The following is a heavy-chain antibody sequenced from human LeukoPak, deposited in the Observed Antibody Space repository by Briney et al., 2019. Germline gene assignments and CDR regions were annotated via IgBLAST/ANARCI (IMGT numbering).Heavy chain of an antibody. Sequence: PSETLSLTCTVSGGSISSYYWSWIRQPPGKGLEWIGYIYHSGSTYYNPSLKSRVTISVDRSKNQFSLKLSSVTAADTAVYYCARVIAAAGTGWFDPWGQGTLVTVSS. CDR3: ARVIAAAGTGWFDP. J-gene: IGHJ5*02. CDR1: GGSISSYY. V-gene: IGHV4-59*12. CDR2: IYHSGST. D-gene: IGHD6-13*01.